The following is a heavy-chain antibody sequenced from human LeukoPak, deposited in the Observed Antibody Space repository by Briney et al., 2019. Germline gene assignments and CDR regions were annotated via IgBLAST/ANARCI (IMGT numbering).Heavy chain of an antibody. CDR3: ARDGGIVVVTATDY. CDR2: ISYDGSSK. D-gene: IGHD2-21*02. V-gene: IGHV3-30*01. CDR1: GFTFSSYA. Sequence: PGRSLRLSCAASGFTFSSYAMHWVRQAPGKGLEWVAVISYDGSSKYYADSVKGRFTISRDNSKNTLYLQMNSLRAEDTAVYYCARDGGIVVVTATDYWGQGTLVTVSS. J-gene: IGHJ4*02.